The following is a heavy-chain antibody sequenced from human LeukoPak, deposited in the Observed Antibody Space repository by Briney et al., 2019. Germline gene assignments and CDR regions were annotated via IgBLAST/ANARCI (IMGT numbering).Heavy chain of an antibody. Sequence: SETLSLTCTVSGGSISSYYWSWIRQPAGKGLEWIGRIYTSVSTNYNASLKSRVSMSVDTSKNQFSLKLSSVTAADTAVFYCARENSGIYREFDYWGQGTLVTVSS. CDR3: ARENSGIYREFDY. V-gene: IGHV4-4*07. CDR2: IYTSVST. CDR1: GGSISSYY. D-gene: IGHD1-26*01. J-gene: IGHJ4*02.